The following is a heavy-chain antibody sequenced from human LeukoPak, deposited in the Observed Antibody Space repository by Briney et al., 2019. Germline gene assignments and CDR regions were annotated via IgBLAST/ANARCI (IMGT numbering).Heavy chain of an antibody. J-gene: IGHJ4*02. D-gene: IGHD3-22*01. CDR3: AKVTNYYYVSSGYPHSYYFDY. CDR1: GFTFSSYA. CDR2: ISGSGGST. V-gene: IGHV3-23*01. Sequence: GGSLRLSCAASGFTFSSYAMSWVRQAPGKGLEWVSAISGSGGSTYYADSVKGRFTISRDNSKNTLYLQMNSLRAEDTAVYYCAKVTNYYYVSSGYPHSYYFDYWGQGTLVTVSS.